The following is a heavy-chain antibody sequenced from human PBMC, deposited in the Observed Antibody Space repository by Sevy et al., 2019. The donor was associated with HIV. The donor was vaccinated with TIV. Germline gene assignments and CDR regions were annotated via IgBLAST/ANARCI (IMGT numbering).Heavy chain of an antibody. V-gene: IGHV3-73*01. D-gene: IGHD6-19*01. CDR1: GFTFSGSA. J-gene: IGHJ4*02. CDR3: TSTSSGALTPDY. CDR2: IRSKANSYAT. Sequence: GGSLRLSCAASGFTFSGSAMHWVRQASGKGLEWVGRIRSKANSYATAYAASVKGRFTISRDDSKNTAYLQMNSLKTEDTAVYYCTSTSSGALTPDYWGQGTLVTVSS.